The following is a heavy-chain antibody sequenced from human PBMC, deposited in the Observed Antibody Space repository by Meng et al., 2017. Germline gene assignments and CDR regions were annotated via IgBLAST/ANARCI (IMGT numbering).Heavy chain of an antibody. Sequence: SVKVSCKASGYTFTYRYLHWVRQAPGQALEWMGWITPFNGNTNYAQKFQDRVTITRDRSMSTAYMELSSLRSEDTAMYYCAEIGARDVPNFASTKFDYWGQGTLVTVSS. J-gene: IGHJ4*02. CDR3: AEIGARDVPNFASTKFDY. CDR2: ITPFNGNT. CDR1: GYTFTYRY. V-gene: IGHV1-45*02. D-gene: IGHD4/OR15-4a*01.